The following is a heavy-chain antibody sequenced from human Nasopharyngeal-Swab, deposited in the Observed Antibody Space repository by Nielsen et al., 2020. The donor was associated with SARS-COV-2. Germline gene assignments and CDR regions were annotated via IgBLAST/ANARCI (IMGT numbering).Heavy chain of an antibody. Sequence: GGSLRLSCAASGFTFSSYAMSWVRQAPGKGLEWVGFIRSKAYGGTTEYAASVKGRFTISRDDSKSIAYLQMNSLKTEDTAVYYCTRDRDGGYRYWGQGTLVTVSS. J-gene: IGHJ4*02. CDR1: GFTFSSYA. V-gene: IGHV3-49*04. CDR3: TRDRDGGYRY. D-gene: IGHD4-17*01. CDR2: IRSKAYGGTT.